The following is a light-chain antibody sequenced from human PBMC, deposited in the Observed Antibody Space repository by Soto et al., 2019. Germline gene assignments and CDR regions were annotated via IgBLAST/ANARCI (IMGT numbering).Light chain of an antibody. J-gene: IGLJ2*01. V-gene: IGLV2-8*01. CDR3: SSYGGSNNFVV. CDR1: SGDIGSYNF. CDR2: DVI. Sequence: QSAPTQPPSASGSPGQSVTISCTGTSGDIGSYNFVSWYQHHPGKAPKLILYDVIKRPSGAPDRFSGSKSGNTASLTVSGLQAEDEADYYCSSYGGSNNFVVFGGGTKLTVL.